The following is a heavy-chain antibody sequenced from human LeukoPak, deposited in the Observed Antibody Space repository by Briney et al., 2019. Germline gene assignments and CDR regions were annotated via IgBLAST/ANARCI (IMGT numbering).Heavy chain of an antibody. D-gene: IGHD6-6*01. Sequence: GGSLRLSCAASGFTFSSYGMHWVRQAPGKGLEWVAFIRYDGSNKYYADSVKGRFTISRDNSKNTLYLQMNSLRAEDTAVYYCAKDFFGFPQQLGHDAFDIWGQGTMVTVSS. CDR1: GFTFSSYG. V-gene: IGHV3-30*02. CDR2: IRYDGSNK. J-gene: IGHJ3*02. CDR3: AKDFFGFPQQLGHDAFDI.